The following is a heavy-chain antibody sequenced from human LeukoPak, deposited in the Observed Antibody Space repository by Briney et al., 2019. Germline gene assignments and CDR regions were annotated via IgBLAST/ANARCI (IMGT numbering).Heavy chain of an antibody. V-gene: IGHV1-46*01. CDR1: GYTFTSYY. J-gene: IGHJ5*01. D-gene: IGHD6-19*01. CDR3: ARVGVRIAVVT. CDR2: INPSGGST. Sequence: ASVKVSCKASGYTFTSYYMHWVRQAPGRGLEWMGIINPSGGSTSYAQKFQGRVTMTRDMSTSTVYMELSSLRSEDTAVYYCARVGVRIAVVTWGRGSLVTVSS.